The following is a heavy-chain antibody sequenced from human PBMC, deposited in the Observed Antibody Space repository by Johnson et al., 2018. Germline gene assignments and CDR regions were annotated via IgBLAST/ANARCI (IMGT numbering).Heavy chain of an antibody. D-gene: IGHD3-16*01. CDR1: GFTFRSYT. V-gene: IGHV3-23*01. CDR2: ISGSGGST. J-gene: IGHJ3*02. CDR3: AKDDYGLNAFDI. Sequence: VQLQESGGGLVQPGGSLRLSCAASGFTFRSYTMNWVRQAPGKGLEWVSTISGSGGSTYYADPVKGRFTISRDNSKNTLYLQMNSLRAEDTAVYYCAKDDYGLNAFDIWGQGTMVTVSS.